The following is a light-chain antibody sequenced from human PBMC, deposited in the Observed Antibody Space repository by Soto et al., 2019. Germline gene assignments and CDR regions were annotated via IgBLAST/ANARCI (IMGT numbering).Light chain of an antibody. CDR3: SSYAGSNNLV. J-gene: IGLJ2*01. Sequence: QSALTQPPSASGSPGHSVTISCTGTSSDVGGYNYVSWYQQHPGKAPKLMIYEVSKRPSGVRDRFSGSKSGNTASLTVSGLKAEDEADYYCSSYAGSNNLVFCGGTKLTVL. CDR2: EVS. V-gene: IGLV2-8*01. CDR1: SSDVGGYNY.